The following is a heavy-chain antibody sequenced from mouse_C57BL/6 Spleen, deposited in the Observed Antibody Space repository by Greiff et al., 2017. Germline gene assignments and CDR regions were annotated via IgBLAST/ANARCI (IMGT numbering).Heavy chain of an antibody. CDR3: AREDAYAMDY. CDR1: GYAFSSYW. CDR2: IYPGDGDT. V-gene: IGHV1-80*01. Sequence: VQRVESGAELVKPGASVKISCKASGYAFSSYWMNWVKQRPGRGLEWIGQIYPGDGDTNYNGKFKGKATLTADKSSSTAYMQLSSLTSEDSAVYVCAREDAYAMDYWGQGTSVTASS. J-gene: IGHJ4*01.